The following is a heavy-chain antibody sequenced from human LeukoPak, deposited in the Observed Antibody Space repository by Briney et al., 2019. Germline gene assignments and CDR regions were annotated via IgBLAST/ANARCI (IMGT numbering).Heavy chain of an antibody. D-gene: IGHD1-26*01. CDR2: IIPIFGTA. V-gene: IGHV1-69*13. CDR3: ASTVGATGGWFDP. J-gene: IGHJ5*02. CDR1: GGTFSSYA. Sequence: SVKVSCKASGGTFSSYAISWVRQAPGQGLEWMGGIIPIFGTANYAQKFQGRVTITADESTSTAYMELSSLRSEDTAVYYCASTVGATGGWFDPWGQGTLVTVSS.